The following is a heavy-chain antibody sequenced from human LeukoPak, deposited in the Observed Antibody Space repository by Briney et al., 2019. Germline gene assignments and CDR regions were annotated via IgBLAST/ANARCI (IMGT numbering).Heavy chain of an antibody. CDR2: ISAYNGNT. CDR3: ARGVSSSGWYNAFDI. Sequence: ASVRVSCKASGYTFTSYGISWVRQAPGQRLEWMGWISAYNGNTNYAQKLQGRVTMTTDTSTSTAYMELRSLRSDDTAVYYCARGVSSSGWYNAFDIWGQGTMVTVSS. J-gene: IGHJ3*02. D-gene: IGHD6-19*01. V-gene: IGHV1-18*01. CDR1: GYTFTSYG.